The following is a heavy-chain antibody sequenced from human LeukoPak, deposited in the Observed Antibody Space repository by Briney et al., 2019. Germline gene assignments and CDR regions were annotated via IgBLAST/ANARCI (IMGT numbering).Heavy chain of an antibody. V-gene: IGHV3-9*01. CDR2: ISWNSGSI. Sequence: PGGSLRLSCAASGFTFSSYGMSWVRQAPGKGLEWVSGISWNSGSIGYADSVKGRFTISRDNAKNSLYLQMNSLRAEDTALYYCAKGRTYYYDSSGYLPDYWGQGTLVTVSS. CDR1: GFTFSSYG. CDR3: AKGRTYYYDSSGYLPDY. D-gene: IGHD3-22*01. J-gene: IGHJ4*02.